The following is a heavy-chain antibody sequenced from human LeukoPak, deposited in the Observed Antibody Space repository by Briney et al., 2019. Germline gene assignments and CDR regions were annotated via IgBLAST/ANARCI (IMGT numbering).Heavy chain of an antibody. CDR3: ARDPFLTMVRGVPRFDY. D-gene: IGHD3-10*01. V-gene: IGHV1-46*01. CDR2: INPSGGST. J-gene: IGHJ4*02. Sequence: ASVKVSCKASGYTFTSYYMHWVRQAPGQGLEWMGIINPSGGSTSYAQKFQGRVTMTRDTSTSTVYMELSSLRSEDTAVYYCARDPFLTMVRGVPRFDYWGQGTLVTVSS. CDR1: GYTFTSYY.